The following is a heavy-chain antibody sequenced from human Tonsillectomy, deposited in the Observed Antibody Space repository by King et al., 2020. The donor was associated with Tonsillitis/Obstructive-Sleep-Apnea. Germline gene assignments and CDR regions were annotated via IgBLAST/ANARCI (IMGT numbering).Heavy chain of an antibody. V-gene: IGHV1-2*02. CDR3: ARDFEYSRSSAFDY. CDR1: GYTFTGYY. J-gene: IGHJ4*02. D-gene: IGHD6-6*01. Sequence: VQLVESGAEVKKSGASVKVSCTASGYTFTGYYMHWVRQAPGQGLEWMGWINPNSGGTKYAQKFQGRVTMTRDTSINTAYMELSRLRSDDTAVYYCARDFEYSRSSAFDYWGQGTLVTVSS. CDR2: INPNSGGT.